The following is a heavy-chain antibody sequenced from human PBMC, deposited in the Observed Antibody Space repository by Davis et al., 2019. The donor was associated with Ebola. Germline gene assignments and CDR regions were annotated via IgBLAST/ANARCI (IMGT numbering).Heavy chain of an antibody. D-gene: IGHD2-15*01. CDR3: TRVRRSGGSCLDY. Sequence: PGGSLRLSCTASGFTFGDYAMSWFRQAPGKGLEWVGFIRSKAYGGTTEYAASVKGRFTISRDDSKSIAYLQMNSLKTEDTAVYYCTRVRRSGGSCLDYWGQGTLVTVSS. J-gene: IGHJ4*02. CDR1: GFTFGDYA. V-gene: IGHV3-49*03. CDR2: IRSKAYGGTT.